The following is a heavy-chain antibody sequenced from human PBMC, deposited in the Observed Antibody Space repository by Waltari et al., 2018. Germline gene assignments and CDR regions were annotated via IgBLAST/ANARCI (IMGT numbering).Heavy chain of an antibody. CDR1: GFSFAVGE. V-gene: IGHV3-9*01. Sequence: EVQLVESGGGLVQTGRSLRLSRAGYGFSFAVGERDWVRQVPGKGLEWVSGINWNSGNIGYADSVKGRFTISRDNAKNSLYLQINSVRTEDTALYYCTSDAFGNSIGGVFDYWGQGTLVNVSS. D-gene: IGHD3-3*01. J-gene: IGHJ4*02. CDR2: INWNSGNI. CDR3: TSDAFGNSIGGVFDY.